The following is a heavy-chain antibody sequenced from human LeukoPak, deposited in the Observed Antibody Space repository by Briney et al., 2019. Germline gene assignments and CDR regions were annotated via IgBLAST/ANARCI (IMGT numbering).Heavy chain of an antibody. CDR3: ARATWDPNYYYYMDV. V-gene: IGHV1-2*02. CDR1: GYTFTGYY. CDR2: IHPNSGGT. D-gene: IGHD1-26*01. J-gene: IGHJ6*03. Sequence: ASVKVSCKASGYTFTGYYLHWVRQAPGQGLEWMAWIHPNSGGTNYAQKFQGRVTMTRDTSISTAYMELSRLRSEDTAVYFCARATWDPNYYYYMDVWGKGTTVTISS.